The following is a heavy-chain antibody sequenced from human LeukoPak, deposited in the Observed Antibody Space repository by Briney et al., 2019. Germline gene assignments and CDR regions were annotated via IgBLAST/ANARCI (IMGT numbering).Heavy chain of an antibody. V-gene: IGHV1-2*02. CDR2: INPNSGGT. J-gene: IGHJ5*02. Sequence: ASVTVSFTASGDTFTVYYMHWVRQAPGQGLEWMGWINPNSGGTNYAQKFQGRVTMTRDTSISTAYMELSRLRSDDPAVYYCARGASGVYTVTTSWFDPWGQGTLVTVSS. CDR1: GDTFTVYY. CDR3: ARGASGVYTVTTSWFDP. D-gene: IGHD4-17*01.